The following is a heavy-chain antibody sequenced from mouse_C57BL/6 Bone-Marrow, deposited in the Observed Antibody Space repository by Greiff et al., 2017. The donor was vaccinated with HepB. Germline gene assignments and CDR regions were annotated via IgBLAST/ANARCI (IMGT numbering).Heavy chain of an antibody. J-gene: IGHJ4*01. CDR3: ALTGTHYYAMDY. V-gene: IGHV1-42*01. CDR2: INPSTGGT. Sequence: EVQLQQSGPELVKPGASVKISCKASGYSFTGYYMNWVKQSPEKSLEWIGEINPSTGGTTYNQKFKAKATLTVDKSSSTAYMQLKSLTSEDSAVYYCALTGTHYYAMDYWGQGTSVTVSS. D-gene: IGHD4-1*01. CDR1: GYSFTGYY.